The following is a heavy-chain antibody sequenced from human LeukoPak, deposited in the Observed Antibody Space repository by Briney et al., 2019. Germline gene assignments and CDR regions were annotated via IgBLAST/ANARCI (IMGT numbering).Heavy chain of an antibody. CDR1: GFTFSSYA. V-gene: IGHV3-30-3*01. CDR2: ISYDGSNK. J-gene: IGHJ4*02. CDR3: ARDFDYSLDY. Sequence: QTGGSLRLSCAASGFTFSSYARHGVRQAPGRGREGVAVISYDGSNKYYADSVKGRFTIYRDNSKNTLYLQMNSLRAEDTAVYYCARDFDYSLDYWGQGTLVTVSS. D-gene: IGHD4-11*01.